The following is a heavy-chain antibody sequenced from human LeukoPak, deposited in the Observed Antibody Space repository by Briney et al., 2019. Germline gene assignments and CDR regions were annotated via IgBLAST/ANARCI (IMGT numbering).Heavy chain of an antibody. CDR1: GGSISSSNW. J-gene: IGHJ6*02. D-gene: IGHD3-10*01. CDR3: ARDSGGFDYYGMDV. Sequence: SGTLSLTCAVSGGSISSSNWWSWVRQPPGKGLEWIGESYHGGSTNYNPSLKSRVTISLDKSKNHFSLRLSSVTAADMAVYYCARDSGGFDYYGMDVWGQGTTVTVSS. V-gene: IGHV4-4*02. CDR2: SYHGGST.